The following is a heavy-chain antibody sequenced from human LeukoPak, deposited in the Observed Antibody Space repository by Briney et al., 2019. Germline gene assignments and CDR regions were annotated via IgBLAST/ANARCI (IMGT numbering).Heavy chain of an antibody. Sequence: GGSLRLSCAASGFTFSTYWMSWVRQAPGKGLEWVAILNEDGSVKYYVDSVKGRFTISRDNAKNSLYMQMNSLRAEDTAVYYCARVMSGSLTFDFWGQGTLVTVSS. J-gene: IGHJ4*02. CDR1: GFTFSTYW. D-gene: IGHD3-10*01. CDR2: LNEDGSVK. CDR3: ARVMSGSLTFDF. V-gene: IGHV3-7*02.